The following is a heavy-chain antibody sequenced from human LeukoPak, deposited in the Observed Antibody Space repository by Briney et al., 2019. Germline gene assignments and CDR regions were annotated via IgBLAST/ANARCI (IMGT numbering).Heavy chain of an antibody. J-gene: IGHJ5*02. CDR1: GGSISSYY. CDR3: ANQLDSSGWYLFDP. CDR2: IYYSGST. D-gene: IGHD6-19*01. V-gene: IGHV4-59*08. Sequence: SETLSLTCTVSGGSISSYYWSWIRQPPGKGLEWIGYIYYSGSTNYNPSLKSRVTISVDTSKNQFSLKLSSVTAADTAVYYCANQLDSSGWYLFDPWGQGTLVTVSP.